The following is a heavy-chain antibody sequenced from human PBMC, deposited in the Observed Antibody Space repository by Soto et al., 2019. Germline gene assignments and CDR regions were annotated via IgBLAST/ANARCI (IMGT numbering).Heavy chain of an antibody. D-gene: IGHD4-4*01. J-gene: IGHJ6*02. CDR3: ARPTLPTGGMDV. CDR1: GGSISSGDYY. Sequence: SETLSLTCTVSGGSISSGDYYWSWIRQPPGKRLEWIGYIYYSGSTYYNPSLKSRVTISVDTSKNQFSLKLSSVTAADTAVYSCARPTLPTGGMDVWGQGTMVTVSS. CDR2: IYYSGST. V-gene: IGHV4-30-4*01.